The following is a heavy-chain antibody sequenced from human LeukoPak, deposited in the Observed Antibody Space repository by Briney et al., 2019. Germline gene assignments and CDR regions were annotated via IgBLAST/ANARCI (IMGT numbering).Heavy chain of an antibody. Sequence: SETLSLTCAVYGESFSGYYWSWIRQPPGKGLEWIGEINHSGSTNYNPSLKSRVTISVDTSKNQLSLKLSSVTAADTAVYYCARGGAYCSSTSCYDPSEAWFDPWGQGTLVTVSS. CDR2: INHSGST. CDR3: ARGGAYCSSTSCYDPSEAWFDP. CDR1: GESFSGYY. V-gene: IGHV4-34*01. D-gene: IGHD2-2*01. J-gene: IGHJ5*02.